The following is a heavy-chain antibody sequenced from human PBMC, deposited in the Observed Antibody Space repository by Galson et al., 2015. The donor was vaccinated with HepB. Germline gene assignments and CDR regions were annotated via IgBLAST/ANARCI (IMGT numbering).Heavy chain of an antibody. CDR2: ISYDGSNK. CDR3: AKDAGGTNSGPFEY. CDR1: GFTFSSYA. J-gene: IGHJ4*02. D-gene: IGHD1-1*01. Sequence: SLRLSCAASGFTFSSYAMHWVRQAPGKGLEWVAVISYDGSNKYYADSVKGRFTISRDNSKNTLYLYMDSLRAEDTAVYYCAKDAGGTNSGPFEYWGQGTLVTVSS. V-gene: IGHV3-30-3*01.